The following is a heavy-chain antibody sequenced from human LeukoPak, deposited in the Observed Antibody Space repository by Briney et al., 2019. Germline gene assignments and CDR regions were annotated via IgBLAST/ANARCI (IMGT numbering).Heavy chain of an antibody. Sequence: GESLKISCKGSGYSFTTYWIAWVRQMPGKGLEWMGIIYPSDSDTRYSPSFQGQVTISADKSISTAYLQWSSLKASDTAMYYCARTRDDSSGYYQYYFDYWGQGTLSPSPQ. CDR1: GYSFTTYW. CDR3: ARTRDDSSGYYQYYFDY. D-gene: IGHD3-22*01. J-gene: IGHJ4*02. CDR2: IYPSDSDT. V-gene: IGHV5-51*01.